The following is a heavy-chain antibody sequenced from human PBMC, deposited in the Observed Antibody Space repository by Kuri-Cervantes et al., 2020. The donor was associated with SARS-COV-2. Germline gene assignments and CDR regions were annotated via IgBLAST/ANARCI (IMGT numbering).Heavy chain of an antibody. V-gene: IGHV1-2*02. J-gene: IGHJ4*02. CDR1: RYTFTGYY. Sequence: ASVKDSSKAPRYTFTGYYMHWVRQAPGRGLEWMGWINPNSGGTNYTQTFQGRVTMTMDTSISTAYMELSTLRSDDTAVYYCARVVGGGSYYAWGYWGQGTLVTVSS. CDR2: INPNSGGT. CDR3: ARVVGGGSYYAWGY. D-gene: IGHD1-26*01.